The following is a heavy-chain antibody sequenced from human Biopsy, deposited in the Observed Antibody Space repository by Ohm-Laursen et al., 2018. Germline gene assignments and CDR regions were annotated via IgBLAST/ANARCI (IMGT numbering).Heavy chain of an antibody. D-gene: IGHD1-1*01. J-gene: IGHJ3*02. V-gene: IGHV3-23*01. CDR1: GFTVNDHA. CDR2: ITVSADTT. Sequence: SLRLSCSASGFTVNDHAMHWVRQPPGKGLEWVSGITVSADTTYYADSVRGRFTVSRDNSQNTLYLQMNSLRAEDTAIYYCAKGRVGNSGSLDIWGHGTMVTVSS. CDR3: AKGRVGNSGSLDI.